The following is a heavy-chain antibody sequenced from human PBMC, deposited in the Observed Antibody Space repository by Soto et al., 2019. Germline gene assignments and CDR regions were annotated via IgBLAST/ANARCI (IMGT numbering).Heavy chain of an antibody. V-gene: IGHV1-8*01. CDR1: GYSFTSFD. J-gene: IGHJ5*02. CDR3: ARFMVRGVIGP. Sequence: EASVKVSCKASGYSFTSFDINWVRQATGQGLEWMGWMNPNSGNTGYAQKFQGRVTMTRDTSMSTAYMELSGLRSEDTAVYYCARFMVRGVIGPWGQGTQVTVSS. D-gene: IGHD3-10*01. CDR2: MNPNSGNT.